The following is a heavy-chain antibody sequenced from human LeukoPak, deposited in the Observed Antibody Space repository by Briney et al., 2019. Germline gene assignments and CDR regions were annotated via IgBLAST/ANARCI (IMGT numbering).Heavy chain of an antibody. J-gene: IGHJ3*02. CDR3: ARDTLEYSNSPDALDI. Sequence: GGSLRLSCADSGFTFSAYEMNWVRQAPGEGLEWVSYIGSSGSNVYYTDSVKGRFTISRDNAKNSLYMQMESLRDEDTAIYYCARDTLEYSNSPDALDIWGQGTMVTVSS. V-gene: IGHV3-48*03. D-gene: IGHD4-23*01. CDR1: GFTFSAYE. CDR2: IGSSGSNV.